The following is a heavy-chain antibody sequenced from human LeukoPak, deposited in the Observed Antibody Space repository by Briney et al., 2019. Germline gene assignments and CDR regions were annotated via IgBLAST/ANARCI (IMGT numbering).Heavy chain of an antibody. V-gene: IGHV3-74*01. CDR1: GFTFSTYW. Sequence: GGSLRLSCAASGFTFSTYWMHWVRQAPGKGLVWVSRINGEGRSTSHADSVKGRFTISRDNAKNTLYLQMNSLRAEDTAVYYCAREAISGYSSGDDVFDIWGQGTMVTVSS. CDR2: INGEGRST. J-gene: IGHJ3*02. D-gene: IGHD6-19*01. CDR3: AREAISGYSSGDDVFDI.